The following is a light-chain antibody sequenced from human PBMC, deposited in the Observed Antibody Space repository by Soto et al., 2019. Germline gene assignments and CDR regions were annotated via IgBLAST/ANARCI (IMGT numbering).Light chain of an antibody. CDR3: CSYVGASIDV. J-gene: IGLJ1*01. Sequence: QSVLTQPASVSGPAGQSITISCTGTTSFVGTYNFVSWYQQHPGKAPPVLIYEGTKRPSGVSNRFSGCTSGSTASLTISGLQTEDEADYYCCSYVGASIDVFGTGTKVTVL. CDR2: EGT. CDR1: TSFVGTYNF. V-gene: IGLV2-23*01.